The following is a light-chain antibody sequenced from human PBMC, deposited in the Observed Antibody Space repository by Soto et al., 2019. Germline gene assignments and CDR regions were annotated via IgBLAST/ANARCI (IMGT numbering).Light chain of an antibody. V-gene: IGLV2-23*02. CDR1: SSDVGRYNL. J-gene: IGLJ1*01. Sequence: QSVLTKPASVNGFPGQSITISCTGTSSDVGRYNLVSWYQQHPGKAPTLMIYEVSKRPSGVSNRFSGSKSGNTASLTISGLQAEDEADYYCCSYAGSSTYVFGTGTKVTVL. CDR3: CSYAGSSTYV. CDR2: EVS.